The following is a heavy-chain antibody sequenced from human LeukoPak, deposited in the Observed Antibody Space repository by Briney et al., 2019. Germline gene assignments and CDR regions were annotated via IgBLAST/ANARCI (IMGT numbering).Heavy chain of an antibody. CDR1: GYTVTGYY. D-gene: IGHD1-26*01. CDR2: ITPNSDDT. J-gene: IGHJ5*02. Sequence: GASVKVSCKASGYTVTGYYIHWVRQAPGQGLEWMGWITPNSDDTDYAQKFQGRVTMTRDTSISTAYMELSRLRSDDTAVYYCARDSGWFDPWGQGTLVTVSS. CDR3: ARDSGWFDP. V-gene: IGHV1-2*02.